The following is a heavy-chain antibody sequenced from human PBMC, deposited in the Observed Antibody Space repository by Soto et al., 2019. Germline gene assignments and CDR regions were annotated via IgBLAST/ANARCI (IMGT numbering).Heavy chain of an antibody. Sequence: ASVKGSCNASGGSFSNFGISWVRQAPGQGLEWMVGIVPVFGRPNYAQRFRGRLTITADESTSTGYMELISLRSDDTAVYYCAREGSGYNFWGQGTQVTVSS. CDR3: AREGSGYNF. CDR1: GGSFSNFG. D-gene: IGHD5-12*01. CDR2: IVPVFGRP. V-gene: IGHV1-69*13. J-gene: IGHJ4*02.